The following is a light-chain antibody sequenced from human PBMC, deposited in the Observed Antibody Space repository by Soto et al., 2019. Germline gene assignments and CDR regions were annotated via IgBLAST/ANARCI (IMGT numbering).Light chain of an antibody. CDR3: QQYGSSPRT. CDR2: GAS. J-gene: IGKJ1*01. Sequence: EIVVTQSPGTLSLSPGEGATLSCRASESVSSNYLAWYQQKPGQAPRLLIYGASSRATGIPDRFSGSGSGTDFTLTISRLEPEDFAVYSCQQYGSSPRTFGQGTKVEIK. V-gene: IGKV3-20*01. CDR1: ESVSSNY.